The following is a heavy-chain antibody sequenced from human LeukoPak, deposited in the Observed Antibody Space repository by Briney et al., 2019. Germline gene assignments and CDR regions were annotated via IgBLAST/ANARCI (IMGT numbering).Heavy chain of an antibody. CDR2: ISAYNGNT. CDR1: GYTFTSYG. V-gene: IGHV1-18*01. J-gene: IGHJ3*02. CDR3: ARVPAPWARQIYGTFDI. Sequence: GASVKVSCKASGYTFTSYGISWVRQAPGQGLEWMGWISAYNGNTNYAQKLQGRVTMTTDTSTSTAYMELRSLRSDDTAVYYCARVPAPWARQIYGTFDIWGQGTMVTVSS. D-gene: IGHD6-6*01.